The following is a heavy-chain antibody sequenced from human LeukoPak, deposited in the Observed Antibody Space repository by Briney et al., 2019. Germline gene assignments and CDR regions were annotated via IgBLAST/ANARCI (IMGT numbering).Heavy chain of an antibody. V-gene: IGHV3-21*01. CDR1: GFTFSSYS. Sequence: PGGSLRLSCAASGFTFSSYSMNWVRQAPGKGLEWVSSISSSNIYYADSVRGRFTISRDNAKNSLFLQMNSLRGEDTAVYYCARCTTGKTFGSLREIKKSREIDYWGQGTLVTVSS. J-gene: IGHJ4*02. CDR3: ARCTTGKTFGSLREIKKSREIDY. CDR2: ISSSNI. D-gene: IGHD1-1*01.